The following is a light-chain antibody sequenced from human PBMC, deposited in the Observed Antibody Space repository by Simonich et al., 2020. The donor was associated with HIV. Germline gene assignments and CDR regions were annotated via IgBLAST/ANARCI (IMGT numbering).Light chain of an antibody. J-gene: IGLJ3*02. Sequence: QSALTQPPSASGSPGQSVTISCTGPSSDVGGYNYVSWYQQYPGKAPKLMIYEVSQRPSGVPHRFSGSKSGNTASLTISGLQAEDEADYYCSSYRSSSTWVFGGGTKLTVL. CDR2: EVS. CDR1: SSDVGGYNY. V-gene: IGLV2-8*01. CDR3: SSYRSSSTWV.